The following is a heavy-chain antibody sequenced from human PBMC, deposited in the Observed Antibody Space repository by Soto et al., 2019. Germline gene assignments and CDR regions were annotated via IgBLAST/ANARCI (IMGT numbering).Heavy chain of an antibody. CDR1: GDIVYSYA. CDR2: ISGSGGSR. Sequence: HPGGSLRLSCAASGDIVYSYAMSWVRQAPGKGLEWVSTISGSGGSRYYADSVKGRFTISRDNYMNTLYLQMNSLRAEDTAVYHCARAVADVRTFDHWGQGTLVTVSS. CDR3: ARAVADVRTFDH. J-gene: IGHJ4*02. D-gene: IGHD6-19*01. V-gene: IGHV3-23*01.